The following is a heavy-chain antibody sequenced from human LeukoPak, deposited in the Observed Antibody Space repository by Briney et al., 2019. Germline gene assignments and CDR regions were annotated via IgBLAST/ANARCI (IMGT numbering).Heavy chain of an antibody. V-gene: IGHV5-51*01. CDR2: IYAGDSDT. J-gene: IGHJ4*02. CDR1: GYTFTTSW. D-gene: IGHD2-2*01. Sequence: GESLKSSCKGSGYTFTTSWSAWVRQLPGKGLEWMGIIYAGDSDTKYSPSLQGQVTFSADKSLDTAYLQWISLKPSDTAMYFCARHGPEIVVAPASIPLDYWGQGTLVTVSS. CDR3: ARHGPEIVVAPASIPLDY.